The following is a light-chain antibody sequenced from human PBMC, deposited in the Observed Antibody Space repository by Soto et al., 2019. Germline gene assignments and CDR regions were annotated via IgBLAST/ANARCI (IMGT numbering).Light chain of an antibody. Sequence: DIQMTQSPSSLSASVGDRVSITCRASQTITSYLNWYQQRPGKAPNLLIYAASSLLSGVPSRFSGSGSETDLTLTIRSLQPEDFATYSCQQSYNTTWTFGQGTKVDIK. V-gene: IGKV1-39*01. J-gene: IGKJ1*01. CDR2: AAS. CDR1: QTITSY. CDR3: QQSYNTTWT.